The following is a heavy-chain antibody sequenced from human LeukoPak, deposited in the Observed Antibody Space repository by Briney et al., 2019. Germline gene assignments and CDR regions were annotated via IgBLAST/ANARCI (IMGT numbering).Heavy chain of an antibody. J-gene: IGHJ4*02. CDR1: GFTFSDYY. CDR2: ISNSGTII. Sequence: PGGSLRLSCAASGFTFSDYYMSWMRQAPGKGLEWVSYISNSGTIIHDADSVKGRFTISRDNARNSLFLQMNSLGAEDTAVYYCVRVRGSYSFDYWGQGTLVTVPS. V-gene: IGHV3-11*01. CDR3: VRVRGSYSFDY. D-gene: IGHD1-26*01.